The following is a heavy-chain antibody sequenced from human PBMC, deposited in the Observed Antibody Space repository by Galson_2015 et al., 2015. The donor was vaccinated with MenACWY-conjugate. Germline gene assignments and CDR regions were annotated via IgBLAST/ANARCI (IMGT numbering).Heavy chain of an antibody. CDR2: ISTYNGHT. CDR3: ARCGYCTSTSCSGEGAPLDY. V-gene: IGHV1-18*01. Sequence: SVKVSCKASGYIFPSYGISWVRQAPGQGLEWMGWISTYNGHTNYAENLQGRVTMTTDTSTSIAYMELRSLKSDDTAMYYCARCGYCTSTSCSGEGAPLDYWGQGTLVTVSS. J-gene: IGHJ4*02. CDR1: GYIFPSYG. D-gene: IGHD2-2*03.